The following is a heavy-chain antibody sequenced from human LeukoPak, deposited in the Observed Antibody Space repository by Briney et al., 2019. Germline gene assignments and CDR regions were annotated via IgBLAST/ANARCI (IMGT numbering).Heavy chain of an antibody. CDR1: GFTFSSYA. D-gene: IGHD3-22*01. J-gene: IGHJ1*01. V-gene: IGHV3-30-3*01. Sequence: GGSLRLSCAASGFTFSSYAMHWVRQARGKGLEWVAVISYDGSNKYYADSVKGRFTISRDNSKNTLYLQMNSLRAEDTAVYYCATYSSLNAREFQYWGQGTLVTVSS. CDR2: ISYDGSNK. CDR3: ATYSSLNAREFQY.